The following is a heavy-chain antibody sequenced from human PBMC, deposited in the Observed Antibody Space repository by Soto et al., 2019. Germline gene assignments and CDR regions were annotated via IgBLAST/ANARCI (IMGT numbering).Heavy chain of an antibody. Sequence: SETLSLTCAVYGGSFSGYYWSWIRQPPGKGLEWIGEINHSGSTNYNPSLKSRVTISVDTSKNQFSLKLSSVTAADTAVYYCARGDSSSFDNWGQGTLVTVSS. V-gene: IGHV4-34*01. CDR3: ARGDSSSFDN. CDR1: GGSFSGYY. CDR2: INHSGST. J-gene: IGHJ5*02. D-gene: IGHD6-19*01.